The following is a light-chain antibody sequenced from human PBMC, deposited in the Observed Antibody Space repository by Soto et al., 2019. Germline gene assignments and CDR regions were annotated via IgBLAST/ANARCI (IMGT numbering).Light chain of an antibody. V-gene: IGLV1-47*01. CDR3: AAWDDSLSGPL. CDR1: SSNIGSNY. J-gene: IGLJ2*01. CDR2: RNN. Sequence: QAVVTQPPSASGTPGQRVTISCSGSSSNIGSNYVYWYQQLPGTAPKLLIYRNNQRPSGVPDRFSGSKSGTSASLAISGLRSEDEADYYCAAWDDSLSGPLFGGGTQLNVL.